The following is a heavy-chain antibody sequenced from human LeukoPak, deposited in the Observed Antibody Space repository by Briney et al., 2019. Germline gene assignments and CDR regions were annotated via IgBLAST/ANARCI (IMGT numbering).Heavy chain of an antibody. CDR1: GGSISSYY. CDR3: AKQGTYYDFWSGYYGDNNWFDP. J-gene: IGHJ5*02. V-gene: IGHV4-59*01. CDR2: IYYSGST. D-gene: IGHD3-3*01. Sequence: SETLSLTCTVSGGSISSYYWSWIRQPPGKGLEWIGYIYYSGSTNYNPSLKSRVTISVDTSKNQFSLKLSSVTAADTAVYYCAKQGTYYDFWSGYYGDNNWFDPWGQGTLVTVSS.